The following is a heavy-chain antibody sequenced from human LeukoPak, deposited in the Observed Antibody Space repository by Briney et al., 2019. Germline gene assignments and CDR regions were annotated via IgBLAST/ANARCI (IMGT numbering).Heavy chain of an antibody. D-gene: IGHD2-8*01. Sequence: PSETLSLTCTVSGGSISSGSYYWSWIRRPAGKGLEWIGRIYASGSTNYNPSLKSRVTISVDTSKNQFSLKLSSVTAADTAVYYCARIGVVVMVDNWFDPWGQGTLVTVSS. J-gene: IGHJ5*02. CDR1: GGSISSGSYY. V-gene: IGHV4-61*02. CDR3: ARIGVVVMVDNWFDP. CDR2: IYASGST.